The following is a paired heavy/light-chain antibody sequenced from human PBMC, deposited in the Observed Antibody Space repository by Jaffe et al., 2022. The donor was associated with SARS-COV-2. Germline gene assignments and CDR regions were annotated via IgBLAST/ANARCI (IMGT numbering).Heavy chain of an antibody. CDR1: GFTFSSYA. CDR2: ISYDGSNK. CDR3: ASSTARGVASRWNYYYGMDV. J-gene: IGHJ6*02. D-gene: IGHD3-3*02. V-gene: IGHV3-30-3*01. Sequence: QVQLVESGGGVVQPGRSLRLSCAASGFTFSSYAMHWVRQAPGKGLEWVAVISYDGSNKYYADSVKGRFTISRDNSKNTLYLQMNSLRAEDTAVYYCASSTARGVASRWNYYYGMDVWGQGTTVTVSS.
Light chain of an antibody. Sequence: SYVLTQPPSVSVAPGQTARITCGGNNIGSKSVHWYQQKPGQAPVLVVYDDSDRPSGIPERFSGSNSGNTATLTISRVEAGDEADYYCQVWDSSSDHPYGVFGGGTKLTVL. CDR2: DDS. J-gene: IGLJ3*02. CDR1: NIGSKS. V-gene: IGLV3-21*02. CDR3: QVWDSSSDHPYGV.